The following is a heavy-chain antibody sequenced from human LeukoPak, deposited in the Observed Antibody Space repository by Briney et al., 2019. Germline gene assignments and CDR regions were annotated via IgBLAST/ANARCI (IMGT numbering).Heavy chain of an antibody. Sequence: GGSLRLSCAASGFTFSSYTMHWVRQTPGKGLEWVSLINWDGGSTYYADSVKGRFAISRDNNKNSLYLQMTSLRTEDTAFYCTKGSNTWPSLFDYWGQGTLVTVSS. CDR2: INWDGGST. CDR3: TKGSNTWPSLFDY. D-gene: IGHD2-2*02. V-gene: IGHV3-43*01. J-gene: IGHJ4*02. CDR1: GFTFSSYT.